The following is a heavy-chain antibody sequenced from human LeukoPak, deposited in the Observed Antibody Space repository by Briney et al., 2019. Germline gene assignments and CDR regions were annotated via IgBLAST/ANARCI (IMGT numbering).Heavy chain of an antibody. CDR3: ARTTVTVRAFDI. Sequence: SETLSLTCTVSGGSISSSSYYWGWLRQPPGTGLEWIGSIYYSGSTYYNPSLKSRVTISVDTSKNQFSLKLSSVTAADTAVYYCARTTVTVRAFDIWGQGTMVTVSS. J-gene: IGHJ3*02. CDR2: IYYSGST. CDR1: GGSISSSSYY. D-gene: IGHD4-17*01. V-gene: IGHV4-39*01.